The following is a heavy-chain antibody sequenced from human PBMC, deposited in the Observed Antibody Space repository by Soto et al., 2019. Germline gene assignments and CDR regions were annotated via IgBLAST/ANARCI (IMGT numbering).Heavy chain of an antibody. CDR1: GGSFSGYY. Sequence: PSETLSLTCAVYGGSFSGYYWSWIRQPPGKGLEWIGEINHSGSTNYNPSLKSRVTISVDTSKNQFSLKLSSVTAADTAVYYCARDGGCTGGSCYRSTNDYWGQGTLVTVSS. CDR3: ARDGGCTGGSCYRSTNDY. D-gene: IGHD2-15*01. J-gene: IGHJ4*02. CDR2: INHSGST. V-gene: IGHV4-34*01.